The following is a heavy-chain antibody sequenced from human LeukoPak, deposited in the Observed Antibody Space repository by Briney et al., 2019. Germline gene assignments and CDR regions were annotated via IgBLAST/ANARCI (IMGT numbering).Heavy chain of an antibody. CDR3: AREGSYGSGSFYYYGMDV. Sequence: SETLSLTCAVSGGSIGSGGYSWSWIRQPPGKGLEWIGYIYHSGSTYYNPSLKSRVTISVDRSKNQFSLKLSSVTAADTAVYYCAREGSYGSGSFYYYGMDVWGQGTTVTVSS. J-gene: IGHJ6*02. D-gene: IGHD3-10*01. V-gene: IGHV4-30-2*01. CDR2: IYHSGST. CDR1: GGSIGSGGYS.